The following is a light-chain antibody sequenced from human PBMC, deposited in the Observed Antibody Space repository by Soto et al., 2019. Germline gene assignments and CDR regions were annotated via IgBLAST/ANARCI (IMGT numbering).Light chain of an antibody. Sequence: EIVLTQSPGTLSLSPGESATLSCRASQSVSSSYLAWYQQKPGQAPRLLIYGASSRATGIPARFSGSGSGTDFTLTISRLEPDDFAVYYCQQYGSSPRTFGGGTKVEIK. CDR1: QSVSSSY. CDR3: QQYGSSPRT. J-gene: IGKJ4*01. V-gene: IGKV3-20*01. CDR2: GAS.